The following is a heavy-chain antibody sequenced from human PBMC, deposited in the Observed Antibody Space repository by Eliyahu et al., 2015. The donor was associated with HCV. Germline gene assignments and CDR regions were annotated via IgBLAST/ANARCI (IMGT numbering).Heavy chain of an antibody. V-gene: IGHV3-23*01. Sequence: EVQLLESGGGLVQPGGSLRLSCAASGFTFSTYAMGWVRQAPGKGLEWVSSISPNDGRTYYADSVKGRFSISRDHAKNTLYLQMNSLRAEDSAIYFCAKDLRSEAGYSAYGNYFYSYGMDVWGQGTTVTVSS. CDR1: GFTFSTYA. J-gene: IGHJ6*02. CDR2: ISPNDGRT. CDR3: AKDLRSEAGYSAYGNYFYSYGMDV. D-gene: IGHD5-12*01.